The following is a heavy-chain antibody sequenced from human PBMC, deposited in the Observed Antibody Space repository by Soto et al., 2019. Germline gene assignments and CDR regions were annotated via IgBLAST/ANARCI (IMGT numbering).Heavy chain of an antibody. CDR1: GFTFSNHA. J-gene: IGHJ4*02. V-gene: IGHV3-23*01. Sequence: EVQLLESGGALVQPGGSLRLSCAASGFTFSNHAMNWVRQAPGKGLEWVSTISDSGSTYYADSVKGLFTSSRDNSKNTPHLKTNSLRAEDTAVYYCESDPGGPYCTSTSCLYFFDHWGQGTLVIVSS. CDR3: ESDPGGPYCTSTSCLYFFDH. CDR2: ISDSGST. D-gene: IGHD2-2*01.